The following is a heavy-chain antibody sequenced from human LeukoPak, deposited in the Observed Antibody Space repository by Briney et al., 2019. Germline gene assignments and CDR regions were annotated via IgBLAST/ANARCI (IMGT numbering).Heavy chain of an antibody. CDR2: ISGSGGST. D-gene: IGHD7-27*01. J-gene: IGHJ6*03. Sequence: LAGGSLRLSCAASGFTFSNYAMNWVRQAPGKGLEWVSGISGSGGSTYYADSVKGRFTISRDNSKNTLYLQMNSLRAEDTAVYYCANWGLNGEGHYYYYYMDVWGKGTTVTVSS. CDR3: ANWGLNGEGHYYYYYMDV. V-gene: IGHV3-23*01. CDR1: GFTFSNYA.